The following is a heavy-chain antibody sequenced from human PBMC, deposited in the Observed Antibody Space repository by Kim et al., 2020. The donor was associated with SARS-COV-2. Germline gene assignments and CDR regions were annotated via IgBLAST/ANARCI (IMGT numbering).Heavy chain of an antibody. D-gene: IGHD3-22*01. V-gene: IGHV1-46*01. CDR3: ARGDYYYDSSGYYGVDY. Sequence: FQGRVTMTRDTSTSTVYMELSSLRSEDTAVYYCARGDYYYDSSGYYGVDYWGQGTLVTVSS. J-gene: IGHJ4*02.